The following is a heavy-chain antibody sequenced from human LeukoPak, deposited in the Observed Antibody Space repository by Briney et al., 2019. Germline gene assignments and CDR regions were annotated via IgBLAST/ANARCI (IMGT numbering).Heavy chain of an antibody. CDR1: GYTFTSYG. V-gene: IGHV1-18*01. D-gene: IGHD5-12*01. Sequence: ASVKVSCKASGYTFTSYGISWVRQAPGQGLELMGWISAYNGNTNYAQKLQGRVTTTADTSTSTAYWEQRSLRSDDTAVYYCAARSGYDLLVGRPVPTLTYFDYGAQGTLVTVSS. CDR3: AARSGYDLLVGRPVPTLTYFDY. J-gene: IGHJ4*02. CDR2: ISAYNGNT.